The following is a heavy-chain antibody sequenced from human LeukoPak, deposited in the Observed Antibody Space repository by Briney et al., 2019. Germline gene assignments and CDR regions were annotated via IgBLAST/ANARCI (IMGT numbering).Heavy chain of an antibody. J-gene: IGHJ4*02. V-gene: IGHV4-34*01. CDR3: ARGRGRHSSSWYYFDY. CDR1: GGSFSGYY. D-gene: IGHD6-13*01. CDR2: INHSGST. Sequence: SETLSLTCAVYGGSFSGYYWSWIRQPPGKGLEWIGEINHSGSTNYIPSLKSRVTISVDTSKNQFSLKLSSVTAADTAVYYCARGRGRHSSSWYYFDYWGQGTLVTVSS.